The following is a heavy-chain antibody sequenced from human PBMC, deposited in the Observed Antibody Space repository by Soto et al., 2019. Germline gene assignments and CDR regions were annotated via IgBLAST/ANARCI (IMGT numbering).Heavy chain of an antibody. CDR1: GDSIISSDFY. J-gene: IGHJ5*02. CDR2: IFYLGSS. Sequence: PSETLSLTCTVSGDSIISSDFYWGWVRQPPGKGLEWIGSIFYLGSSYYNPSLKSRVTMSVDTSKNQFSLRLRSVTAADTALYFSATHYLALRKNNWFDTWGQGIMVTVSS. V-gene: IGHV4-39*01. CDR3: ATHYLALRKNNWFDT. D-gene: IGHD1-26*01.